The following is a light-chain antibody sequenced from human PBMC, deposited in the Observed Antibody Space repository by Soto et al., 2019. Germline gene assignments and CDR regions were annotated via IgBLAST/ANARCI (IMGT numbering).Light chain of an antibody. CDR3: CSDAASNTWV. J-gene: IGLJ3*02. Sequence: QSALTQPRSVSGSPGQSVTISCTGTSSDVGVYNYVSWYQQHPGKAPKLMIYDVSNRPSGVPDRFSGSKSGNTASLTISGLQAEDEADYYCCSDAASNTWVFGGGTKLTV. V-gene: IGLV2-11*01. CDR2: DVS. CDR1: SSDVGVYNY.